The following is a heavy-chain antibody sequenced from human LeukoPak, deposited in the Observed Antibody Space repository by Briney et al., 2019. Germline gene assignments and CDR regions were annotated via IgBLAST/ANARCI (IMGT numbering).Heavy chain of an antibody. V-gene: IGHV3-21*01. CDR1: GFTFSSYN. D-gene: IGHD3-9*01. J-gene: IGHJ1*01. CDR2: ISSSSSYK. Sequence: PGGSLRLSCAASGFTFSSYNMNWVRQAPGKGLEWVSSISSSSSYKYYADSVKGRFTISRDNAKNSLYLQMNSLRAEDTAVYYCARFSPPYYVILSGYYRLAYFQHWGQGTLVTVSS. CDR3: ARFSPPYYVILSGYYRLAYFQH.